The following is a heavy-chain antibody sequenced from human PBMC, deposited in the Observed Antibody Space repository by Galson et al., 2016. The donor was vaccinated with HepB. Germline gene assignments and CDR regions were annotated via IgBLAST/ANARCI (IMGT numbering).Heavy chain of an antibody. D-gene: IGHD4-17*01. CDR1: GFSLSTTGEA. V-gene: IGHV2-5*02. Sequence: PALVKPTQTLTLTCTSSGFSLSTTGEAVGWTRQPPGKALEWLALIHWDDDKRYSPSLKSRLTITKDTSKNQVVLTMTNMDPVDTATYYCAHSPYGDYKFDYWGQGTLVTVSS. CDR3: AHSPYGDYKFDY. J-gene: IGHJ4*02. CDR2: IHWDDDK.